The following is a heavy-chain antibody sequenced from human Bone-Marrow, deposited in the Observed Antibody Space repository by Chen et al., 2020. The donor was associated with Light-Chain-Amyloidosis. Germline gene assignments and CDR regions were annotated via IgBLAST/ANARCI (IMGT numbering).Heavy chain of an antibody. CDR2: VWYDGSKK. CDR3: ARDRPKLGVWYFDL. CDR1: GFLFNTYA. V-gene: IGHV3-33*01. D-gene: IGHD7-27*01. Sequence: VQLVESGGGAVQPGKSLRLSCAASGFLFNTYAMHWVRQAPGKGLEWVATVWYDGSKKQYGDSVKGRFTISRDNSKNTIYLQMNNLTVEDTAVYFCARDRPKLGVWYFDLWGRGTLLTVSS. J-gene: IGHJ2*01.